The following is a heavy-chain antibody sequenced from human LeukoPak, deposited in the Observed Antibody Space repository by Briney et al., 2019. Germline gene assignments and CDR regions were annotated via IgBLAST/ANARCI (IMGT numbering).Heavy chain of an antibody. CDR3: ARGRIAARPYYYYYMDV. CDR2: IYYSGST. Sequence: PSETLSLACTVSGCSISSYYWSWIRQPPGKGLEWIGYIYYSGSTNYNPSLKSRVTIPVDTSKNQFSLKLSSVTAADTAVYYCARGRIAARPYYYYYMDVWGKGTTVTVSS. J-gene: IGHJ6*03. D-gene: IGHD6-6*01. CDR1: GCSISSYY. V-gene: IGHV4-59*01.